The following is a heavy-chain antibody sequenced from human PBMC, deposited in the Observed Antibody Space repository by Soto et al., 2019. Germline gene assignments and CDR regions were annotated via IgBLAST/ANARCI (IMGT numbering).Heavy chain of an antibody. CDR2: LSGNAYNT. Sequence: GGSLRLSCAASGFTFSNYAMTWVRQAPGKGLEWVSALSGNAYNTYYADSVKGRFTISRDNSKNTLFLHMNSLRADDTAVYYCARVYTDYPNFDSWGQGTLVTVSS. V-gene: IGHV3-23*01. J-gene: IGHJ4*02. D-gene: IGHD4-4*01. CDR1: GFTFSNYA. CDR3: ARVYTDYPNFDS.